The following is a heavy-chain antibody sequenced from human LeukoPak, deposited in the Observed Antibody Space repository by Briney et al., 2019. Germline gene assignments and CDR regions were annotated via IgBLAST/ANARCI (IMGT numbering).Heavy chain of an antibody. CDR1: GGSFSGYY. J-gene: IGHJ4*02. CDR2: INHSGST. V-gene: IGHV4-34*01. Sequence: SETLSLTCAVYGGSFSGYYWSWIRQPPGKGLEWIGEINHSGSTNYNPSLKSRVTISVDTSKNQFSLKLSSVTAADTAVHYCARGRRYWGQGTLVTVSS. CDR3: ARGRRY.